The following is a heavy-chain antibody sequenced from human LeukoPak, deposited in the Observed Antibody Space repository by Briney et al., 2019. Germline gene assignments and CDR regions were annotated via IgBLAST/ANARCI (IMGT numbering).Heavy chain of an antibody. Sequence: SESLSLTCTVSGCSFSSYYMRWVRQPAGKGLEWIGRIYTSGSTNYNPSLKSRVTMTVDTSKNQYSLKLSSVAAADTAVYYCAGAVPEAPGLFDYWGQGTLVTVSS. J-gene: IGHJ4*02. CDR1: GCSFSSYY. CDR2: IYTSGST. CDR3: AGAVPEAPGLFDY. D-gene: IGHD2-2*01. V-gene: IGHV4-4*07.